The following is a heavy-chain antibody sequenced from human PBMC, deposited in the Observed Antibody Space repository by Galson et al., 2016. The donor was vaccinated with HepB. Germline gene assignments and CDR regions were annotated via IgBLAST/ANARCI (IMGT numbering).Heavy chain of an antibody. V-gene: IGHV4-61*01. CDR2: MYYSGST. J-gene: IGHJ5*02. Sequence: ETLSLTCTVSGGSVSSGSYWSWIRQPPGKGLECIGYMYYSGSTKYNPSLKSRVTISVDTSKNQFSLKLSSVTAADTAVYYCARVGDPYCSGASCYFGPWGQGTLVTVSS. CDR1: GGSVSSGSY. D-gene: IGHD2-15*01. CDR3: ARVGDPYCSGASCYFGP.